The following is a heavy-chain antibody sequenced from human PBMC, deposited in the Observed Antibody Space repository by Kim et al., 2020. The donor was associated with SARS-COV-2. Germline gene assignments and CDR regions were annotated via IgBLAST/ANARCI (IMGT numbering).Heavy chain of an antibody. CDR3: ARGVRTAMVSPFDY. V-gene: IGHV4-30-2*04. Sequence: NPSRKSRVTISVDTSKNQFSLKLSSVTAADTAVYYCARGVRTAMVSPFDYWGQGTLVTVSS. D-gene: IGHD5-18*01. J-gene: IGHJ4*02.